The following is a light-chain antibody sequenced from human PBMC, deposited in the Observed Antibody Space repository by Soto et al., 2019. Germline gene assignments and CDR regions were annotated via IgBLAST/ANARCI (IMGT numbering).Light chain of an antibody. CDR2: GNS. J-gene: IGLJ3*02. CDR1: SSHIGAGYD. CDR3: QSYDSSLSGSWV. V-gene: IGLV1-40*01. Sequence: QLVLTQPPSVSGAPGQRVTISCTGSSSHIGAGYDVHWYQQLPGTATKLLIYGNSNRPSGVPDRFSGSKSGTSASLAITGLQAEDESDYYCQSYDSSLSGSWVFAGGTMLTVL.